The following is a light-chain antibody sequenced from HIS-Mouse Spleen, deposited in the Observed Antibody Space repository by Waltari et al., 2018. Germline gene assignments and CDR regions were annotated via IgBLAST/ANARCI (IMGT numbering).Light chain of an antibody. J-gene: IGKJ1*01. V-gene: IGKV2-30*02. Sequence: DVVMTQSPLSLPVTLGQPASISCRSRQSLVHSDGNTYLNWFQQRPGQSQRRLIYKVSNRDSGVPDRFSGSGSGTDFTLKISRVEAEDVGVYYCMQGTHWPRTFGQGTKVEIK. CDR3: MQGTHWPRT. CDR1: QSLVHSDGNTY. CDR2: KVS.